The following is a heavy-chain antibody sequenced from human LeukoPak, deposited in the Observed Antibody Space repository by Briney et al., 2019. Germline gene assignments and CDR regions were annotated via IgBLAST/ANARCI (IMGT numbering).Heavy chain of an antibody. CDR1: NGSIGSYY. CDR2: IYYSGIT. Sequence: PSETLSLTCTVSNGSIGSYYWSWIRQPPGKGLEWIGSIYYSGITNYNPSLKSRVTISIDTSKNQFSLKLSSVTAADSAVYYCTRATTLVNDYWGQGTLVTVSS. V-gene: IGHV4-59*01. J-gene: IGHJ4*02. CDR3: TRATTLVNDY. D-gene: IGHD4-23*01.